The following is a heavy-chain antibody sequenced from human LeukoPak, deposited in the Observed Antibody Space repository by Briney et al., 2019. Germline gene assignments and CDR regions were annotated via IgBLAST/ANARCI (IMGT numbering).Heavy chain of an antibody. CDR1: GDSITSFY. J-gene: IGHJ4*02. V-gene: IGHV4-4*07. Sequence: SETLSLTCTVSGDSITSFYWSWIRQPAGKGLEWIGRIYASGSTNYNPSLKSRVTMSVDTSKNRFSLMLTSVTAADTAVYFCAGSGMSGVNFDLWGQGTLVTVSS. CDR3: AGSGMSGVNFDL. CDR2: IYASGST. D-gene: IGHD3-10*01.